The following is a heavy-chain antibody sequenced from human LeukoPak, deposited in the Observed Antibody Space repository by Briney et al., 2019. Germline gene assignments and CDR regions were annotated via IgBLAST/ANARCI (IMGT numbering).Heavy chain of an antibody. V-gene: IGHV3-21*04. CDR1: GFTFSSYS. Sequence: PGGSLRLSCAASGFTFSSYSMNWVRQAPGKGLEWVSSISSSSSYIYYADSVKGRFTISRDNSKNTLYLQMNSLRAEDTAVYYCARGKGGWPLFDYWGQGTPVTVSS. CDR3: ARGKGGWPLFDY. J-gene: IGHJ4*02. D-gene: IGHD6-19*01. CDR2: ISSSSSYI.